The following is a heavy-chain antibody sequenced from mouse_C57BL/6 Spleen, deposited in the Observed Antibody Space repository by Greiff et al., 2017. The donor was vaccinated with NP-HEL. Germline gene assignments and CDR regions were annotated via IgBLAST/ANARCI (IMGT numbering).Heavy chain of an antibody. Sequence: QVQLKQPGAELVKPGASVKMSCKASGYTFTSYWITWVKQRPGQGLEWIGDIYPGSGSTNYNEKFKSKATLTVDTSSSTAYMQLSSLTSEDSAVYYCARKGIYDGYYSGGFAYWGQGTLVTVSA. CDR1: GYTFTSYW. CDR3: ARKGIYDGYYSGGFAY. CDR2: IYPGSGST. D-gene: IGHD2-3*01. V-gene: IGHV1-55*01. J-gene: IGHJ3*01.